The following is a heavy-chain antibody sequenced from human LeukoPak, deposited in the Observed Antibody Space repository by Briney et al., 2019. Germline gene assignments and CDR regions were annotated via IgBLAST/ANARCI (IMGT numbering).Heavy chain of an antibody. V-gene: IGHV4-4*09. CDR2: IYTSGST. J-gene: IGHJ4*02. CDR3: ARHPDMGDFDY. CDR1: GGSISSYY. Sequence: NPSETLSLTCTVSGGSISSYYWSWIRQPPGKGLEWIGYIYTSGSTNYNPSLKSRVTISVDTSKNQFSLKLSSVTAADTAVYYCARHPDMGDFDYWGQGTLVTVSS. D-gene: IGHD3-9*01.